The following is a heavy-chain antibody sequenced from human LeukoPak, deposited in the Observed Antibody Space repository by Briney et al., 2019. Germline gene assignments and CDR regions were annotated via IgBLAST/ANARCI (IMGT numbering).Heavy chain of an antibody. CDR1: GFTFSTYV. CDR3: VREVAVSGTENGAFNV. J-gene: IGHJ6*02. V-gene: IGHV3-23*01. CDR2: ISTSGGST. Sequence: GGSLRLSCAASGFTFSTYVMNWVRQAPGKGLEWVSTISTSGGSTFYADSVKGRSTISRDNSENTLHLQMNSLRAEDTAVYFCVREVAVSGTENGAFNVWGPGTTVTVSS. D-gene: IGHD6-19*01.